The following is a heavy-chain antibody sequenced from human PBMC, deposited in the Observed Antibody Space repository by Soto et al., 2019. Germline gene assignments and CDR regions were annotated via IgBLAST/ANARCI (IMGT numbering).Heavy chain of an antibody. J-gene: IGHJ4*02. CDR2: IDPSDSYT. CDR1: GYSFTSYW. V-gene: IGHV5-10-1*01. CDR3: ARHVGSMRSGWVGQVGY. D-gene: IGHD6-19*01. Sequence: GESLKISCKGSGYSFTSYWISWVRQMPGKGLEWMGRIDPSDSYTNYSPSFQGHVTISADKSISTAYLQWSSLKASDTAMYYCARHVGSMRSGWVGQVGYWGQRTLVTVSS.